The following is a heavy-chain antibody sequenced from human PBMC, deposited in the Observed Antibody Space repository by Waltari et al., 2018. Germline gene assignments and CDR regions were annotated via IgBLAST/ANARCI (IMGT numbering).Heavy chain of an antibody. Sequence: QLQLQESGPGLVKPSETLSLTCTVSGGSISSSSYYWGWIRQPPGKGLEWIGSIYYSGSTYYNPSLKSRVTISVDTSKNQFSLKLSSVTAADTAVYYCARRGDYGDYVSDYWGQGTLVTVSS. J-gene: IGHJ4*02. V-gene: IGHV4-39*07. CDR2: IYYSGST. D-gene: IGHD4-17*01. CDR3: ARRGDYGDYVSDY. CDR1: GGSISSSSYY.